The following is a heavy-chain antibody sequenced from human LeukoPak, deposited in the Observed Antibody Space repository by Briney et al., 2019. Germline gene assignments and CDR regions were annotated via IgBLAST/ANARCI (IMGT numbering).Heavy chain of an antibody. V-gene: IGHV4-59*01. Sequence: SETLSLTCNVSGGSTSSYYWSWIRQPPGKGLEWIGYIYYSGSTNYNPSLKSRVTISVDTSKNQFSLKLSSVTAADTAVYYCARVPYYYHMDVWGKGTTVTISS. J-gene: IGHJ6*03. CDR3: ARVPYYYHMDV. CDR2: IYYSGST. CDR1: GGSTSSYY.